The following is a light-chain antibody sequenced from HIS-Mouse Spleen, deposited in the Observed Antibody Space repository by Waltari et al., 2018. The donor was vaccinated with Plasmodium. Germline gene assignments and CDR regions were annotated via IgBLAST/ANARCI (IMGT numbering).Light chain of an antibody. V-gene: IGLV3-10*01. CDR1: ALPKKY. J-gene: IGLJ3*02. Sequence: SYELTQPPSVSVSPGQTARITCHGDALPKKYASWYQQKSGQAHVLVIYEDSKRPSGIPERFSGSSSGTMATLTISGAQVEDEADYYCYSTDSSGNHRVFGGGTKLTVL. CDR2: EDS. CDR3: YSTDSSGNHRV.